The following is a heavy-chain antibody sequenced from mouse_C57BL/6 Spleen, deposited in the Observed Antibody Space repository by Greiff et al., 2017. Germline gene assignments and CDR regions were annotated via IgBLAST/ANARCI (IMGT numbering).Heavy chain of an antibody. Sequence: VKLVESGAELVKPGASVKMSCKASGYTFTTYPIEWMKQNHGKSLEWIGNFHPYNDDTKYNEKFKGKATLTVEKSSSTVYLELSRLTSDDSAVYYCARGLRSGGYGDFDYWGQGTTLTVSS. CDR1: GYTFTTYP. D-gene: IGHD2-2*01. J-gene: IGHJ2*01. V-gene: IGHV1-47*01. CDR3: ARGLRSGGYGDFDY. CDR2: FHPYNDDT.